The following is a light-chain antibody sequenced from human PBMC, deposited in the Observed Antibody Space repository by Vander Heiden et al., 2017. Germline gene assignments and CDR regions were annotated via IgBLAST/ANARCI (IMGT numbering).Light chain of an antibody. CDR1: NIGSKS. CDR2: EDS. CDR3: QVWDSSGDHVV. Sequence: SYVLTQPPSVSVSPGQTARISCGGDNIGSKSVHWYQQKPGQAPVLVVFEDSDRPSGIPERFSGSNSGNTATLTISRVEAGDEADYHCQVWDSSGDHVVFGGGTKLTVL. J-gene: IGLJ2*01. V-gene: IGLV3-21*02.